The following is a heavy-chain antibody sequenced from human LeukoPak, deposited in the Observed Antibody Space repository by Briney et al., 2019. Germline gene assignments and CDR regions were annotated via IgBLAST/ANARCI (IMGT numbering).Heavy chain of an antibody. CDR1: GYTFTSYD. V-gene: IGHV1-8*01. J-gene: IGHJ5*02. CDR2: MNPNSGNT. D-gene: IGHD6-6*01. CDR3: ARGKAARRTNWFDP. Sequence: ASVKVSCKASGYTFTSYDINWVRQATGQGLEWMGWMNPNSGNTGYAQKFQGGVTMTRNTSISTAYMELSSLRSEDTAVYYCARGKAARRTNWFDPWGQGTLATVSS.